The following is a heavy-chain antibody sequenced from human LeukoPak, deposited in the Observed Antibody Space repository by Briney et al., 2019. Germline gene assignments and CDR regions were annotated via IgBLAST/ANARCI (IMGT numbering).Heavy chain of an antibody. Sequence: ASVKVSCKASGYTFTGYYMLWVRQAPGQGLEWMGWINPNSGSTNYAQKFQGRVTMTRDTSISTAYMELSRLRSDDTAVYYCARVRKYYYDKVAFDIWGQGTVVTVSS. CDR2: INPNSGST. V-gene: IGHV1-2*02. CDR1: GYTFTGYY. D-gene: IGHD3-22*01. J-gene: IGHJ3*02. CDR3: ARVRKYYYDKVAFDI.